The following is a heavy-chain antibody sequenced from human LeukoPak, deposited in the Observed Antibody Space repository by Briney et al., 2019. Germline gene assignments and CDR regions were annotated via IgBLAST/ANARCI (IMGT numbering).Heavy chain of an antibody. J-gene: IGHJ6*02. CDR1: GGSFSVYY. Sequence: SGTLSLTCAVYGGSFSVYYWGWLRQSPGKGLEWIGEVSDGAGTDYNPSLKSRVTISVDTSKNQVSLRLSSVTAADTAVYYCARGREVGRSRGILYYGMDVWGQGTTVIVSS. D-gene: IGHD3-10*01. V-gene: IGHV4-34*01. CDR3: ARGREVGRSRGILYYGMDV. CDR2: VSDGAGT.